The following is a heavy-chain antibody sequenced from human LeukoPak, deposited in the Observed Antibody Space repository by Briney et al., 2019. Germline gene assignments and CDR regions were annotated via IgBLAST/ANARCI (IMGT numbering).Heavy chain of an antibody. CDR2: MNPNSGNT. V-gene: IGHV1-8*01. D-gene: IGHD3/OR15-3a*01. Sequence: GASVKVSCKASGYTFTSYDINWVRQATGQGLEWMGWMNPNSGNTGFAQKFQGRVTMTRNTSISTAYMELSSLRSEDTAVYYCARTSFRTGYYDFDYWGQGTLVTVSS. CDR1: GYTFTSYD. CDR3: ARTSFRTGYYDFDY. J-gene: IGHJ4*02.